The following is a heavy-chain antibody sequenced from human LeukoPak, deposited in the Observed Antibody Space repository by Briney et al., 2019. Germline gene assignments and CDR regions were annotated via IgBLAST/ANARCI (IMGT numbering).Heavy chain of an antibody. J-gene: IGHJ5*02. D-gene: IGHD2-15*01. CDR1: GFTFSSYS. V-gene: IGHV3-48*04. CDR3: VRTPSVSAGHWFDP. Sequence: PGGSLRLSCAASGFTFSSYSMNWVRQTPRKGLEWVSYISTDSLTIYYANSAEGRFTISRDNAKHSLYLQMNSLRAEDTAVYYCVRTPSVSAGHWFDPWGQGTLVTVSS. CDR2: ISTDSLTI.